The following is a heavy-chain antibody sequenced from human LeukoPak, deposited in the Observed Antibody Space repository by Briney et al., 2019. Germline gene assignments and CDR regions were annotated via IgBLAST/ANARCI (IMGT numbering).Heavy chain of an antibody. CDR1: GFTFSSYT. Sequence: GRSLRLSCAASGFTFSSYTMHWVRQAPGTGLEWVAVISYDGNNKYYADSVKGRFTISRDNSKNTLYLQMNSLRGEDTAVYYCARNPYYGDYVWGQGTRVTVPS. CDR3: ARNPYYGDYV. D-gene: IGHD4-17*01. V-gene: IGHV3-30*01. J-gene: IGHJ4*02. CDR2: ISYDGNNK.